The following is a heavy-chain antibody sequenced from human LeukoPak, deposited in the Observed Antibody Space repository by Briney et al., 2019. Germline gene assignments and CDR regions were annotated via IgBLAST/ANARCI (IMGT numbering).Heavy chain of an antibody. J-gene: IGHJ4*02. CDR1: GGSFSGYY. Sequence: SETLSLTCAVYGGSFSGYYWSWIRQSPGKGLEWIGHINHVGITNHNPSLKSRVTISVDTSKNQFTLKVRSVTAADTGVYFCARKGLRPLEWLSEYFFDYWGQGTLVSVAS. V-gene: IGHV4-34*01. CDR3: ARKGLRPLEWLSEYFFDY. CDR2: INHVGIT. D-gene: IGHD3-3*01.